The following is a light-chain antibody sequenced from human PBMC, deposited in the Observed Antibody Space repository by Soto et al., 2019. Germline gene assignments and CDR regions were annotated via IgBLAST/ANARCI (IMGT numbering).Light chain of an antibody. CDR3: QQYHNWPLT. CDR2: GAS. CDR1: QSVSSN. Sequence: EIVMTQSPATLSVSPGERATLSCRASQSVSSNLAWYQQKPGQAPRLLIYGASTRATGIPARLSGSGSGTEFTLTISSLQFEDFAVYYCQQYHNWPLTFGGGTKVDIK. J-gene: IGKJ4*01. V-gene: IGKV3-15*01.